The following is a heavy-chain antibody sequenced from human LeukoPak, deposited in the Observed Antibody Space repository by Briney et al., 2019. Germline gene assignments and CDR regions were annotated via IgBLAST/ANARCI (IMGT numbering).Heavy chain of an antibody. CDR3: ARDSGFSGTQRGEY. CDR2: MSYDGSNK. Sequence: GGSLRLSCAASGFTFSSYAMHWVRQAPGKGLEWVAVMSYDGSNKYYADSVKGRFTISRDNSKNTLYLQMNSLRAEDTAVYYCARDSGFSGTQRGEYWGQGTLVTVSS. J-gene: IGHJ4*02. CDR1: GFTFSSYA. D-gene: IGHD3/OR15-3a*01. V-gene: IGHV3-30*04.